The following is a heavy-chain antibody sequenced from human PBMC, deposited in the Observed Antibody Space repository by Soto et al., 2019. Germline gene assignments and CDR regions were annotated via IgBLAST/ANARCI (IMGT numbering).Heavy chain of an antibody. D-gene: IGHD5-18*01. CDR2: ISYDGSNK. Sequence: PGGSLRLSCAASGFTFSSYGMHWVRQAPGKGLEWVAVISYDGSNKYYADSVKGRFTISRDNSKNTLYLQMNSLRAEDTAVYYCAVLWLDYWGQGTLVTVS. V-gene: IGHV3-30*03. J-gene: IGHJ4*02. CDR3: AVLWLDY. CDR1: GFTFSSYG.